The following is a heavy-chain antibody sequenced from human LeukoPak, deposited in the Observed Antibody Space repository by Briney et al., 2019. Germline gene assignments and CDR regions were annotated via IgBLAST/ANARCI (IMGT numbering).Heavy chain of an antibody. Sequence: SETLSLTCTVSGGSISSSSYYWGWIRQPPGKGLEWIGSIYYSGSTYYNPSLKSRVTISVDTSKNQFSLKLSSVTAADTAVYYCARGPGGRPYFYYNGLDVWGQGTTVTVSS. CDR3: ARGPGGRPYFYYNGLDV. CDR2: IYYSGST. J-gene: IGHJ6*02. V-gene: IGHV4-39*07. D-gene: IGHD2-8*02. CDR1: GGSISSSSYY.